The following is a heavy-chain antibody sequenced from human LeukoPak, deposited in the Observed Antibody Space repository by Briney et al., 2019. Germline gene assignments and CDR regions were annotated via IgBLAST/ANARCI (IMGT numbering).Heavy chain of an antibody. CDR1: GGSISSSDW. Sequence: PSETLSLTCAVSGGSISSSDWWSWVRQPPGKGLEWIGYIYYSGSTNYNPSLKSRVTISVDTSKNQFSLKLSSVTAADAAVYYCARYSYGPDYWGQGTLVTVSS. CDR3: ARYSYGPDY. V-gene: IGHV4-4*02. D-gene: IGHD5-18*01. CDR2: IYYSGST. J-gene: IGHJ4*02.